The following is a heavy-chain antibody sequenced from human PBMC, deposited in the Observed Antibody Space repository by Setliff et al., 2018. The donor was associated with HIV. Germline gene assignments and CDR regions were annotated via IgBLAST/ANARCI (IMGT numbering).Heavy chain of an antibody. J-gene: IGHJ4*02. CDR2: IYSGGYST. CDR3: AKGASFSGSYFDY. CDR1: GFTFSDYS. Sequence: QPGGSLRLSCAASGFTFSDYSMTWVRQAPGKGLEWVSVIYSGGYSTYYADSVKGRFTIFRDNSKNTLYLQMNSLRAEDTAVYYCAKGASFSGSYFDYWGQGTLVTVSS. V-gene: IGHV3-23*03. D-gene: IGHD5-12*01.